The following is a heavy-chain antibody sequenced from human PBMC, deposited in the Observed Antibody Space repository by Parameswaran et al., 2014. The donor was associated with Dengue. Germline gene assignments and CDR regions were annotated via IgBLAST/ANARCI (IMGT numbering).Heavy chain of an antibody. Sequence: WIRQPPGKGLEWIGSIYYSGSTYYNPSLKSRVTISVDTSKNQFSLKLSSVTAADTAVYYCASSHLLTWELLGFSWFDPWGQGTLVTVSS. V-gene: IGHV4-39*07. J-gene: IGHJ5*02. D-gene: IGHD1-26*01. CDR2: IYYSGST. CDR3: ASSHLLTWELLGFSWFDP.